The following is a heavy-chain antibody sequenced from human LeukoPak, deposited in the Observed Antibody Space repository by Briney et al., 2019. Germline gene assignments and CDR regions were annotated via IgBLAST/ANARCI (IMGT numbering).Heavy chain of an antibody. CDR1: GYTFTSYD. J-gene: IGHJ3*02. D-gene: IGHD3-10*01. Sequence: ASVKVSCKASGYTFTSYDINWVRQATGQGLEWMGWMNPNSGNTSYAQKFQGRVPMTRTTSISTAYMELSSLRSEDTAVYYCAKVGFGESDAFDIWGQGTMVTVSS. CDR2: MNPNSGNT. CDR3: AKVGFGESDAFDI. V-gene: IGHV1-8*01.